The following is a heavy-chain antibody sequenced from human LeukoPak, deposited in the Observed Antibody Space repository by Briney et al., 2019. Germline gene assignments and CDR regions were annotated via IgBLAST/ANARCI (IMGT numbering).Heavy chain of an antibody. D-gene: IGHD3-10*01. J-gene: IGHJ4*02. Sequence: PGGSLRLSCAASGFTFSYYSMSWIRQAPGKGLEWISYISGSSNTKHFADSVKGRFTISRDNAKESLYLQMDSLRAEDTAFYNCARGIFYGSGSQSFDYWGQGTLVAVSS. CDR1: GFTFSYYS. V-gene: IGHV3-48*01. CDR3: ARGIFYGSGSQSFDY. CDR2: ISGSSNTK.